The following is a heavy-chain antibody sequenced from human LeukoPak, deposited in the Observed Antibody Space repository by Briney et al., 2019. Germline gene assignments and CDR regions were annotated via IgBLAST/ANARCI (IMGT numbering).Heavy chain of an antibody. D-gene: IGHD2-15*01. CDR2: IIPIFGTA. CDR3: ARVGSIAGAVHYYYYYMDG. J-gene: IGHJ6*03. CDR1: GGTFSSYA. V-gene: IGHV1-69*13. Sequence: SVKVSCKASGGTFSSYAISWVRQAPGQGLEWMGGIIPIFGTANYAQKFQGRVTITADESTSTAYMELSSLRSEDTAVYYCARVGSIAGAVHYYYYYMDGWGKGTTVTDSS.